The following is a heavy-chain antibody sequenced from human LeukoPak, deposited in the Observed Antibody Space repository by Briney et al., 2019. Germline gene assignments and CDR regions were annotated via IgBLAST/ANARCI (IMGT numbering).Heavy chain of an antibody. CDR3: ARNNAMDV. CDR2: VNRDGSET. J-gene: IGHJ6*02. D-gene: IGHD2-8*01. CDR1: GFTFSSYA. V-gene: IGHV3-7*03. Sequence: PGGSLRLSCAASGFTFSSYAMSWVRQAPGRGPEWVANVNRDGSETYYLDSVKGRFTISKDNAKNSLYLQMNSLRAEDTALYHCARNNAMDVWGQGTTVIVSS.